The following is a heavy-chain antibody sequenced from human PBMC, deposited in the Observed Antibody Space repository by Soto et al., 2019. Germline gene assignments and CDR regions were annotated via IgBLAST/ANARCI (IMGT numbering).Heavy chain of an antibody. CDR1: GYSISSGYY. J-gene: IGHJ6*02. Sequence: ASETLSLTCAVSGYSISSGYYWGWIRQPPGKGLEWIGEINHSGSTNYNPSLKSRVTISVDTSKNQFSLKLSSVTAADTAVYYCARGRLGIVVVPAAKDYYYGMDVWGQGTTVTVSS. D-gene: IGHD2-2*01. CDR2: INHSGST. V-gene: IGHV4-38-2*01. CDR3: ARGRLGIVVVPAAKDYYYGMDV.